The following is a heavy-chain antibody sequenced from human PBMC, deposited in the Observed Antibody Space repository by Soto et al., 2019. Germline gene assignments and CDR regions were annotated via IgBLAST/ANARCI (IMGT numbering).Heavy chain of an antibody. CDR1: GFTFGGQA. D-gene: IGHD2-15*01. J-gene: IGHJ4*02. CDR2: ITADGGAT. Sequence: GGSLRLSCAGSGFTFGGQAMSWVRQAPGKGPEWVSAITADGGATFYADSVKGRFTISRDNFKDTLYLQLNSLRTEDTAVYYCARDYCGGGRCTLFDYWGPGTQVTVSS. V-gene: IGHV3-23*01. CDR3: ARDYCGGGRCTLFDY.